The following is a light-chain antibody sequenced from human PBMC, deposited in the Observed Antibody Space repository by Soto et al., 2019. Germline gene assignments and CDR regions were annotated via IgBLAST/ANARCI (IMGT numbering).Light chain of an antibody. V-gene: IGKV3-15*01. Sequence: ETVMTQSPATLSESQGERATLSCRASKSVSNNLAWYQQKPGQAPRLLIYGAAARAAGIPARFSGSGFGTEFTHTISSLQSEDSAVYCCQHYNEWPLTFGGGTKVEIK. CDR3: QHYNEWPLT. CDR1: KSVSNN. J-gene: IGKJ4*01. CDR2: GAA.